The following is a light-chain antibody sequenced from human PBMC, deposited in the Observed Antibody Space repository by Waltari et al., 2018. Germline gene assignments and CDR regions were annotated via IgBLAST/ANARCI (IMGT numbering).Light chain of an antibody. V-gene: IGLV2-8*01. CDR2: EFS. J-gene: IGLJ1*01. CDR3: CSFAGSLYV. Sequence: QSALTQPPSASGSPGQSVTISCTGSSRDVGAYNLVSWYQQRPGRAPKLMIYEFSKRPSGVPERFSGSKSGNTASLTVSGLQAEDEGDYYCCSFAGSLYVFGTATNVTV. CDR1: SRDVGAYNL.